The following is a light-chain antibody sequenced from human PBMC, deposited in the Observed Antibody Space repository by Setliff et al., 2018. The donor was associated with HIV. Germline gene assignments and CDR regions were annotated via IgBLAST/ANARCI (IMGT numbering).Light chain of an antibody. CDR2: EVS. CDR1: SSDVGSYNR. CDR3: SSYASTSYARSSIYV. Sequence: QSALAQRPSVSGSPGQSVTISCTGTSSDVGSYNRVAWYQQTPGTAPKLMIYEVSNRPSGVPDRFSGSKSGNTASLTISGLQAEDEADYYCSSYASTSYARSSIYVFGTGTKVTVL. V-gene: IGLV2-18*02. J-gene: IGLJ1*01.